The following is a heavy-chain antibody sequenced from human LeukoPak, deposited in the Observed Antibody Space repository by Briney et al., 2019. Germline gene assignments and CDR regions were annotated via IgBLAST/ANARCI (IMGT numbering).Heavy chain of an antibody. J-gene: IGHJ4*02. V-gene: IGHV3-21*01. CDR3: ARGAWELLTDHIFDY. CDR2: ISSRSSYI. Sequence: GGSLRLSCAASGFTFSSYSMNWVRQAPGKGLEWVSSISSRSSYIYYADSVKGRFTISRDNAKNSLYLQMNSLRAEDTAVYYCARGAWELLTDHIFDYWGQGTLVTVSS. D-gene: IGHD1-26*01. CDR1: GFTFSSYS.